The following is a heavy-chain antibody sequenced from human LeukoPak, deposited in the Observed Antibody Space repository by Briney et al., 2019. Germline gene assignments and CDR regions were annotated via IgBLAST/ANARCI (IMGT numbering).Heavy chain of an antibody. J-gene: IGHJ3*02. D-gene: IGHD2-2*01. CDR2: IKSKTDGGTT. V-gene: IGHV3-15*01. CDR3: TTGLTGDIVVVPAAMTGAFDI. Sequence: GGSLRLSCAASGFTFSNAWMSWVRQAPGKGVEWGGRIKSKTDGGTTDYAAPVKGRFTISRDDSRNTLYLQMNSLKTEDTAVYYCTTGLTGDIVVVPAAMTGAFDIWGQGTMVTVSS. CDR1: GFTFSNAW.